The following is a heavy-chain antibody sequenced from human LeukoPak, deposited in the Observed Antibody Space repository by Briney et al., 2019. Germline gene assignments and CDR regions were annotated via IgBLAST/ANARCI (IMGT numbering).Heavy chain of an antibody. CDR3: ARSRGYFDY. D-gene: IGHD6-13*01. V-gene: IGHV4-61*02. CDR1: GGSISSGNCY. CDR2: TTTSGST. Sequence: SQTLSLTCTVSGGSISSGNCYWSWIRQPAGKGLEWVGRTTTSGSTNYNPSLKSRVTISVDTSKNQFSLKLSSVTAADTALYYCARSRGYFDYWGQGTLVTVSS. J-gene: IGHJ4*02.